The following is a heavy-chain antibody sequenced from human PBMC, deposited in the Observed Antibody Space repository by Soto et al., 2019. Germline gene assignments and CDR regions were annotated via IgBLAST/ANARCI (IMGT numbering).Heavy chain of an antibody. CDR3: AILVDYYGSGSYYKLPLFYYYYGMDV. V-gene: IGHV5-10-1*03. D-gene: IGHD3-10*01. CDR2: IDPSDSYT. Sequence: EVQLVQSGAEVKKPGESLRISCKGSGYSFTSYWISWVRQMPGKGLEWMGRIDPSDSYTNYSQSFQGHFTISADKSISTAYLQWSSLKASDTAMYYCAILVDYYGSGSYYKLPLFYYYYGMDVWGQGTTVTVSS. CDR1: GYSFTSYW. J-gene: IGHJ6*02.